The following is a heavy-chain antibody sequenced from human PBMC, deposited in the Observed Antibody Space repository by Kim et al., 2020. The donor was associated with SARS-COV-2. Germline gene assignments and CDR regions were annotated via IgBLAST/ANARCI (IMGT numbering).Heavy chain of an antibody. Sequence: ASVKVSCKASGYTFTSYGISWVRQAPGQGLEWMGWISAYNGNTNYAQKLQGRVTMTTDTSTSTAYMELRSLRSDDTAVYYCAREFSSSWYLGTTADAFDIWGQGTMVTVSS. CDR3: AREFSSSWYLGTTADAFDI. D-gene: IGHD6-13*01. CDR1: GYTFTSYG. J-gene: IGHJ3*02. CDR2: ISAYNGNT. V-gene: IGHV1-18*01.